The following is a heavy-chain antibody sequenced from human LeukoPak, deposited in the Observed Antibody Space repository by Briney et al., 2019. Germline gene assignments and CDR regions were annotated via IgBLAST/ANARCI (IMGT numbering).Heavy chain of an antibody. V-gene: IGHV3-23*01. D-gene: IGHD2-2*01. CDR3: AKGRPCSSTSCYGSYFDY. J-gene: IGHJ4*02. CDR1: GFTFTSYA. CDR2: ISGSGDST. Sequence: PGGSLRLCCAASGFTFTSYAMTWVRQAPGKGLEWVSVISGSGDSTYYADSVTGRFTISRDNSKNTLYLQMNNLRAEDTAVYYCAKGRPCSSTSCYGSYFDYWGQGTLVTVSS.